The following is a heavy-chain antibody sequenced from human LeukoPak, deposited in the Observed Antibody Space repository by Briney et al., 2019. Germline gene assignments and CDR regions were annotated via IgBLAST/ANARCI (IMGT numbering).Heavy chain of an antibody. J-gene: IGHJ4*02. CDR2: INPTSGSA. V-gene: IGHV1-46*01. CDR1: GYTFSGYS. Sequence: ASVKVSCKASGYTFSGYSMHWVRQAPGPGPEWMGMINPTSGSATYAQKFQGSVTMTRDTSTSTLYMELSSLRSDDTAVYYCARDWAHGSFDYWGQGTPVIVSS. D-gene: IGHD3-10*01. CDR3: ARDWAHGSFDY.